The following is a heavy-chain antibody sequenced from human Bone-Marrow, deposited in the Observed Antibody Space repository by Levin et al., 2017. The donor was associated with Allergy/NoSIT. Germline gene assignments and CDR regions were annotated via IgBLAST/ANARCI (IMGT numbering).Heavy chain of an antibody. V-gene: IGHV3-13*01. CDR3: ARYNYEYNALDI. CDR1: GFTFRTHD. Sequence: PGGSLRLSCAASGFTFRTHDMHWVRQGTGKGLEWVATIGTAGDTNNQDSVRGRFTISRENAKNSLYLQMNGLSAGDTAVYYCARYNYEYNALDIWGQGTMVTVSS. J-gene: IGHJ3*02. D-gene: IGHD5-18*01. CDR2: IGTAGDT.